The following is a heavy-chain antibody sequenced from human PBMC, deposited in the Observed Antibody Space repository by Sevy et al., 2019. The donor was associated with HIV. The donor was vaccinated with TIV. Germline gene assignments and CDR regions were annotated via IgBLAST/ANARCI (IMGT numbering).Heavy chain of an antibody. J-gene: IGHJ4*02. CDR1: GISLSTGGMG. D-gene: IGHD4-17*01. Sequence: SGPTLVNPTQTLTLTCTFSGISLSTGGMGVGWIRQPPGKALEWLALIYWDDDKRYSPSLKSRLTITKDTSKNQVVLTMTNMDPVDTATYYCAHWLYGDYVTNFDYWGQGTLVTVSS. V-gene: IGHV2-5*02. CDR3: AHWLYGDYVTNFDY. CDR2: IYWDDDK.